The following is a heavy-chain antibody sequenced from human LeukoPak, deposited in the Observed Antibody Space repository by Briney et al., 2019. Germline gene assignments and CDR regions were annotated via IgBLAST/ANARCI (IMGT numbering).Heavy chain of an antibody. Sequence: ASETLSLTCTVSSGSISSYHWGWVRQPPGKGLEWIGRIYTTGATHYNPSLKSRVTMSIDTSTNQFSLNLRSMTAADTAVYFCGRQGYTAAHYFLDYWSQGTLVAVS. CDR3: GRQGYTAAHYFLDY. V-gene: IGHV4-4*07. J-gene: IGHJ4*02. CDR2: IYTTGAT. D-gene: IGHD2-2*02. CDR1: SGSISSYH.